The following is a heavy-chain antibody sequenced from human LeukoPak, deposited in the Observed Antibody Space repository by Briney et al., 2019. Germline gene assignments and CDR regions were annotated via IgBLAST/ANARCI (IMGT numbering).Heavy chain of an antibody. CDR1: GFTFDDYG. D-gene: IGHD4-17*01. CDR2: INWNGGST. J-gene: IGHJ5*02. V-gene: IGHV3-20*04. CDR3: IVFGDSNH. Sequence: GGSLRLSCAASGFTFDDYGMSWVRQAPGKGLEWVSGINWNGGSTGYADSVKGRFTISRDTSKNTLCLQINSLRVEDTAVYYCIVFGDSNHWGQGTLVTVSS.